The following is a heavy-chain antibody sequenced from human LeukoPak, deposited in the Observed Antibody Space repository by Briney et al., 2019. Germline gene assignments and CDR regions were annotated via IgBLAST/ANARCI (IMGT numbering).Heavy chain of an antibody. CDR1: GGTFSSYA. Sequence: GASVKVSCKASGGTFSSYAISWVRQAPGQGLEWMGGIIPIFGTANYAQKFQGRVTITADESTSTAYMELSSLRSEDTAVYYCATYCSSTSCSRDYYYYYGMDVWGQGTTVTVSS. J-gene: IGHJ6*02. D-gene: IGHD2-2*01. CDR2: IIPIFGTA. CDR3: ATYCSSTSCSRDYYYYYGMDV. V-gene: IGHV1-69*13.